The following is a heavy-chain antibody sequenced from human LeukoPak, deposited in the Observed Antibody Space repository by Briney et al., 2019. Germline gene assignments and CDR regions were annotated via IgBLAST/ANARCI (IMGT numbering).Heavy chain of an antibody. CDR1: GGSFSGYY. J-gene: IGHJ4*02. V-gene: IGHV4-34*01. CDR3: ARGGWYSIN. CDR2: INHSGST. D-gene: IGHD6-19*01. Sequence: PSETLSLTCAVYGGSFSGYYWSWIRQPPGKGLEWIGEINHSGSTNYNPSLKSRVTISVDTSKNQFSLKLTSVTAADTAVYFCARGGWYSINWSQGTLVTVSS.